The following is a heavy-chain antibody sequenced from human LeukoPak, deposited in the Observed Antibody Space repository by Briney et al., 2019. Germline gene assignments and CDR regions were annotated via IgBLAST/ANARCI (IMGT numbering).Heavy chain of an antibody. V-gene: IGHV3-21*01. CDR1: GFTFCSYS. D-gene: IGHD1-14*01. Sequence: PGGSLRLSCAASGFTFCSYSMNWVRQAPGKGLEWVSSISSSSSYIYYADSVKGRFTISRDNAKNSLYLQMNSLRAEDTAVYYCASDPDSPFDYWGQGTLVTVSS. CDR2: ISSSSSYI. J-gene: IGHJ4*02. CDR3: ASDPDSPFDY.